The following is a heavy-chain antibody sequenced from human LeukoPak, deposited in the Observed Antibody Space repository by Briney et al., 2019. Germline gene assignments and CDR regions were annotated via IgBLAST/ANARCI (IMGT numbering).Heavy chain of an antibody. J-gene: IGHJ5*02. CDR1: GGSISSGDYY. V-gene: IGHV4-30-4*01. CDR3: ARYLGGLGELSAPT. Sequence: SETLSLTCTVSGGSISSGDYYWSWIRQPTGKGLEWIGYIYYSGSTYYNPSLKSRVTISVDTSKNQFSLKLSSVTAADTAVYYCARYLGGLGELSAPTWGQGTLVTVSS. D-gene: IGHD3-16*02. CDR2: IYYSGST.